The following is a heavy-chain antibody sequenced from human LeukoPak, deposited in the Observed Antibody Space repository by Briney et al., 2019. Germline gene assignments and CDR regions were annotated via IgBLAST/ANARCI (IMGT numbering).Heavy chain of an antibody. CDR1: GGSISSYY. J-gene: IGHJ4*02. V-gene: IGHV4-59*12. CDR3: ARGRGIAVGPYYFDY. D-gene: IGHD6-19*01. Sequence: PSETLSLTCTVSGGSISSYYWSWIRQPPGKGLEWIGYIYYSGSTNYNPSLKSRVTISVDTSKNQFSLKLSSVTAADTAVYYCARGRGIAVGPYYFDYWGQGTLVTVSS. CDR2: IYYSGST.